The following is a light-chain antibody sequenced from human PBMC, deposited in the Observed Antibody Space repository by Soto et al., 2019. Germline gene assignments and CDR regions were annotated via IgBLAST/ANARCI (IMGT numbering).Light chain of an antibody. Sequence: QSVLTQPASVSGSPGQSITISCTGTSSDVGLYNFVSWYKRHPGKAPKLMIYEVNNRPSGVSNRFSGSKSGNTASLTISGLQAEDEADYYCSSYTSSSTWVFGGGTQLTVL. CDR1: SSDVGLYNF. V-gene: IGLV2-14*01. J-gene: IGLJ3*02. CDR2: EVN. CDR3: SSYTSSSTWV.